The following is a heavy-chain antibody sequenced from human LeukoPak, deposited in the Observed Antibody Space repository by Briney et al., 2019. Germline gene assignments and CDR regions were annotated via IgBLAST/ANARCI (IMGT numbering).Heavy chain of an antibody. CDR2: ISNDGRNK. CDR3: ARAKIEFDYYYGMDV. J-gene: IGHJ6*02. CDR1: EFTFSSYA. Sequence: GGSLRLSCAASEFTFSSYALHWVRQAPGKGLEWVAVISNDGRNKFYADSVKGRFTISRDNSKTTLYLQMNSLRAEDTAVYYCARAKIEFDYYYGMDVWGQGTTVTVSS. V-gene: IGHV3-30*04. D-gene: IGHD2/OR15-2a*01.